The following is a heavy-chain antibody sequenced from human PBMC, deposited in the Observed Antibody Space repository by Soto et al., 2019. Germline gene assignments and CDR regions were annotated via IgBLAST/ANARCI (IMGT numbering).Heavy chain of an antibody. CDR2: IKQDGSEK. V-gene: IGHV3-7*01. CDR1: GLSFSDYW. D-gene: IGHD3-3*01. CDR3: ARPSVLITKDV. J-gene: IGHJ6*04. Sequence: EVQLLESGGDLVQPGGSLRLSCAVSGLSFSDYWMSWLRQAPGKGPEWVAHIKQDGSEKYYLDSVKGRFTVSRDNAKDSLYLQMNSLRGEDTAVYYCARPSVLITKDVWGKGTTVTVSS.